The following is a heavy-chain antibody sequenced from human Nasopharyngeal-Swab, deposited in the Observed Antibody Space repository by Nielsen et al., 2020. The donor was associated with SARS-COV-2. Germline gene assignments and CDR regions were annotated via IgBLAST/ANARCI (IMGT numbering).Heavy chain of an antibody. CDR3: ARDSSSGLRYFDWLSPGYNWFDP. D-gene: IGHD3-9*01. CDR2: INAGNGNT. J-gene: IGHJ5*02. CDR1: GYTFTTYA. Sequence: ASVKVSCKASGYTFTTYAIHWVRQAPGQRLEWTGWINAGNGNTKYSQELQGRVTITRDTSASTAYMELSSLRSEDTAVYYCARDSSSGLRYFDWLSPGYNWFDPWGQGTLVTVSS. V-gene: IGHV1-3*01.